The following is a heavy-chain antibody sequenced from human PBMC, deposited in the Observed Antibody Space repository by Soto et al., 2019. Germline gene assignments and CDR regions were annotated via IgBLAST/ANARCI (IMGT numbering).Heavy chain of an antibody. CDR3: ASDPYYYASYY. CDR1: GFTFSDHY. J-gene: IGHJ4*02. D-gene: IGHD3-10*01. CDR2: ISSDSATI. Sequence: GGSLRLSCAASGFTFSDHYMTWIRQSPGKGLEWVSYISSDSATIYYTDSVQGRFTVSRDNAKNSVYLQMNSLRAEDTAVYYCASDPYYYASYYWGQGTLVTVSS. V-gene: IGHV3-11*01.